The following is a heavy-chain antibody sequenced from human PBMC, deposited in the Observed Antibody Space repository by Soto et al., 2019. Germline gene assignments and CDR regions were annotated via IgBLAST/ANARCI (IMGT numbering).Heavy chain of an antibody. CDR3: TTFPKYYDFWSGYQKDFDY. V-gene: IGHV3-15*07. J-gene: IGHJ4*02. CDR1: GFTFSNAW. D-gene: IGHD3-3*01. Sequence: GGSLRLSCAASGFTFSNAWMNWVRQAPGKGLEWVGRIKSKTDGGTTDYAAPVKGRFTISRDDSKNTLYLQMNSLKTEDTAVYYCTTFPKYYDFWSGYQKDFDYWGQGTLVTVSS. CDR2: IKSKTDGGTT.